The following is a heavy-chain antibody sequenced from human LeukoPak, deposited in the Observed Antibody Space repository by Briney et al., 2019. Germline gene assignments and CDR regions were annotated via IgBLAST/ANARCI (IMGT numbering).Heavy chain of an antibody. Sequence: GGSLRLSCAASGFTFSNAWMSWVRQAPGKGLEWVGRIKSKTDGGTTDYAAPVKGRFTISRDDSKNTLYLQMNSLKTEDTAVYYCTTDGSIVGANGDFDYWGQGTLVTVSS. CDR2: IKSKTDGGTT. CDR1: GFTFSNAW. CDR3: TTDGSIVGANGDFDY. J-gene: IGHJ4*02. D-gene: IGHD1-26*01. V-gene: IGHV3-15*01.